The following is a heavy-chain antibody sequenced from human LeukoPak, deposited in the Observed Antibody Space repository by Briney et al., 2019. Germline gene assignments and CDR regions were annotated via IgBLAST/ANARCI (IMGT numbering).Heavy chain of an antibody. Sequence: GSPSLTRTVSWGSLCSIIYSWGGTRHPPGTGLDGIGSTYSSGSTYYTPSLKRRVTISVDTSKTQFSLWRSSVTAADTAVYYCGREGYSSSWGVDWGQGNLVAVSS. D-gene: IGHD6-13*01. V-gene: IGHV4-39*07. CDR3: GREGYSSSWGVD. CDR2: TYSSGST. J-gene: IGHJ4*02. CDR1: WGSLCSIIYS.